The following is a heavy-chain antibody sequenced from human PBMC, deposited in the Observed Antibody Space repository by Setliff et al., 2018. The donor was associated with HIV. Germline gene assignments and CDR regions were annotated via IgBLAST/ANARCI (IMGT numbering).Heavy chain of an antibody. CDR3: STLVGANPYHDAFDV. J-gene: IGHJ3*01. V-gene: IGHV3-15*07. CDR1: GFTFNKVW. D-gene: IGHD1-26*01. Sequence: LRLSCATSGFTFNKVWMNWARQAPGKGLEWIGRIKSERDGGTKDYAAPVKGRFTISVDDSKTTLYLQMNSLKTEDTAVYYCSTLVGANPYHDAFDVWGQGTKVTVSS. CDR2: IKSERDGGTK.